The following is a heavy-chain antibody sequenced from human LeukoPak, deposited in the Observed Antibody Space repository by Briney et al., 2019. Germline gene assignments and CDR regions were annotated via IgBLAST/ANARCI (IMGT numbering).Heavy chain of an antibody. CDR1: GDSINSLDL. Sequence: SETLSLTCTVSGDSINSLDLWSWVRQPPGKGLEWIGEMYLSGTTHSNPSVKSRVTISIDKSKNQFSLKLSSVTAADTAVYYCAREAKSIAARLFYYYGTDVWGQGTTVTVSS. J-gene: IGHJ6*02. V-gene: IGHV4-4*02. D-gene: IGHD6-6*01. CDR3: AREAKSIAARLFYYYGTDV. CDR2: MYLSGTT.